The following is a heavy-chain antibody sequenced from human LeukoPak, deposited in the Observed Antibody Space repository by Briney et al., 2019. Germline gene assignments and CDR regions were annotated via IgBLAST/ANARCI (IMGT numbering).Heavy chain of an antibody. CDR2: IYHSGST. D-gene: IGHD5-24*01. CDR1: GFIVSSTY. Sequence: GSLRLSCAASGFIVSSTYMSWIRQPPGKGLEWIGSIYHSGSTYYNPSLKSRVTISVDTSKNTFSLNLQSVTAADTAVYYCARDGYNPVAFDIWGQGTVVTVSS. J-gene: IGHJ3*02. V-gene: IGHV4-38-2*02. CDR3: ARDGYNPVAFDI.